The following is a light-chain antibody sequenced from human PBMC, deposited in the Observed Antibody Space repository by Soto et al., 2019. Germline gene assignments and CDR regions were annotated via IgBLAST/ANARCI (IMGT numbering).Light chain of an antibody. J-gene: IGKJ4*01. CDR2: GAS. Sequence: EIGLTQTPGTLSLSPGQRTTLSFMVSQSVSSSYLAWYQQKPGQAPRLLIYGASIRATGIPDRFSGSVSGTDFTLTISRLEHEDFAVYYCQQYAGSPLITFGGGTKVDIK. V-gene: IGKV3-20*01. CDR1: QSVSSSY. CDR3: QQYAGSPLIT.